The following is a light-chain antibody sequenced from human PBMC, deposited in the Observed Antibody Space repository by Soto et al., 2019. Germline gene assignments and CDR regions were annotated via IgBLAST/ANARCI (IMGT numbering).Light chain of an antibody. CDR3: LHDYNYPRT. Sequence: AIQMTQSPSSLSAPVGDTVTITCRASQDIEDDLGWYQQKPGKAPKLLIYATSSLQSRVPSRFSGSGSGTDFSLSIRSLQPEDSATYYCLHDYNYPRTFGQGTKVDIK. V-gene: IGKV1-6*01. J-gene: IGKJ1*01. CDR1: QDIEDD. CDR2: ATS.